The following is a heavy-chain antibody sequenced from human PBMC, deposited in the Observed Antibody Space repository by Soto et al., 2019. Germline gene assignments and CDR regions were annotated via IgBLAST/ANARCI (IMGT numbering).Heavy chain of an antibody. D-gene: IGHD4-17*01. V-gene: IGHV3-48*02. CDR1: GFTFSSYS. CDR3: ARGVWGYGDRSSAY. J-gene: IGHJ4*02. Sequence: EVQLVESGGGLVQPGGSLRLSCAASGFTFSSYSMNWVRQAPGKGLEWVSYISSSSSTIYYADSVKGRFTISRDNAKNSVYLQMNSLRDEDTAVYYCARGVWGYGDRSSAYWGQGTLVTVSS. CDR2: ISSSSSTI.